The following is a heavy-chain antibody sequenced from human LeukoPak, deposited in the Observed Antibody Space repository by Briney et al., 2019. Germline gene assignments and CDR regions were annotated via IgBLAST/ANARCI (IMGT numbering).Heavy chain of an antibody. V-gene: IGHV3-30-3*01. D-gene: IGHD3-22*01. CDR1: GFTFSSYA. CDR2: ISYDGSNE. Sequence: GGSLRLSCAASGFTFSSYAMHWVRQAPGKGLEWVAVISYDGSNEYYADSVKGRFTISRDNSKNTLYLQMNSLRAEDTAVYYCARGTYYYDSSGSLDYWGQGTLVTVSS. J-gene: IGHJ4*02. CDR3: ARGTYYYDSSGSLDY.